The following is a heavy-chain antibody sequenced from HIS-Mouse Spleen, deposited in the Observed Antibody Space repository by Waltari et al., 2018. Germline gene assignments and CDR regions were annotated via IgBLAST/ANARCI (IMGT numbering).Heavy chain of an antibody. Sequence: EVQLVESGGGLVKPGGSLRLACPASGFTFSSYSMHWVRQAPGKGLEWVSSISSSSSYIYYADSVKGRFTISRDNAKNSLYLQMNSLRAEDTAVYYCAREVTLTGYFDYWGQGTLVTVSS. J-gene: IGHJ4*02. CDR1: GFTFSSYS. V-gene: IGHV3-21*01. CDR2: ISSSSSYI. D-gene: IGHD7-27*01. CDR3: AREVTLTGYFDY.